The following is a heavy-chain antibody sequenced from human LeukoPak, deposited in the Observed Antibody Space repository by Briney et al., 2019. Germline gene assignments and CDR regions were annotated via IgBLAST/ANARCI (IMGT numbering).Heavy chain of an antibody. CDR3: ASISYYDILTGYPPFDY. D-gene: IGHD3-9*01. J-gene: IGHJ4*02. CDR1: GFTFSSYS. V-gene: IGHV3-21*01. CDR2: ISSSSSYK. Sequence: NPGGSLRLSCAASGFTFSSYSMNWVRQAPGKGLEWVSFISSSSSYKYYAYSVKGRFTISRDNDKNSLYLQMNILRAEDTAVYYCASISYYDILTGYPPFDYWGQGTLVTVSS.